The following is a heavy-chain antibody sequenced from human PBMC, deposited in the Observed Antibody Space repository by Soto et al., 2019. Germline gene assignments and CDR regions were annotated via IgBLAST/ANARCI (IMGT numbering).Heavy chain of an antibody. CDR3: AAGFARLRTNYLSS. V-gene: IGHV1-46*01. D-gene: IGHD1-7*01. J-gene: IGHJ4*02. CDR2: INPSGGST. CDR1: EYTFTIYF. Sequence: ASVKVSCKASEYTFTIYFLHWLRQAPVQGLEWMGLINPSGGSTSYAQRFQGRVTMTRDTSTTTVSMELSSLRSEDTAGYFCAAGFARLRTNYLSSWDKEPLVTVSS.